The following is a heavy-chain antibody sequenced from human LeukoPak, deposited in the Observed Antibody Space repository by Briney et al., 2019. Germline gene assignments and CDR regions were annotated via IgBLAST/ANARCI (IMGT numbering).Heavy chain of an antibody. CDR3: ARDPEGAAGTDQFDY. CDR1: GYTFTGYY. V-gene: IGHV1-46*01. D-gene: IGHD6-13*01. J-gene: IGHJ4*02. Sequence: ASVKVSCKASGYTFTGYYMHWVRQAPGQGLEWMGIINPSGGSTSYAQKFQGRVTMTRDTSTSTVYMELSSLRSEDTAVYYCARDPEGAAGTDQFDYWGQGTLVTVSS. CDR2: INPSGGST.